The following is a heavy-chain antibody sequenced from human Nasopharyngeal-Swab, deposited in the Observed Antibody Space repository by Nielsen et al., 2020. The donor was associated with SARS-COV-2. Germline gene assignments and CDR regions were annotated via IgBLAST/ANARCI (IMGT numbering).Heavy chain of an antibody. CDR2: IYYSGST. J-gene: IGHJ3*02. Sequence: WIRQPPGKGLEWIGYIYYSGSTYYNPSLKSRVTISVDTSKNQFSLKLSSVTAADTAVYYCARGVYDSSGYLGVDAFDIWGQGTMVTVSS. V-gene: IGHV4-30-4*01. CDR3: ARGVYDSSGYLGVDAFDI. D-gene: IGHD3-22*01.